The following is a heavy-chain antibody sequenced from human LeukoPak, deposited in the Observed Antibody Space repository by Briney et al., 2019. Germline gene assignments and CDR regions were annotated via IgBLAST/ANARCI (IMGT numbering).Heavy chain of an antibody. CDR1: GGSISSGGYS. J-gene: IGHJ3*02. CDR3: ARGVTMIAYAFDI. V-gene: IGHV4-30-2*01. CDR2: IYHSGST. Sequence: SQTLSLTCAVSGGSISSGGYSWSGIRQPPGKGLEWIGYIYHSGSTYYNPSLKSRVTISVDRSKNQFSLKLSSVTAADTAVYYCARGVTMIAYAFDIWGQGTMVTVSS. D-gene: IGHD3-22*01.